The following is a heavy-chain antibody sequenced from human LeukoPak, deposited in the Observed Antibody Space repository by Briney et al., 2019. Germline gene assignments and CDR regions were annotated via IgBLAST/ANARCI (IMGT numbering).Heavy chain of an antibody. CDR1: GFTFSSYW. CDR3: ARAPSEIGGYYPEYFRH. D-gene: IGHD3-22*01. J-gene: IGHJ1*01. Sequence: GGSLRPSCAASGFTFSSYWMHRVRQAPGKGLVWVSRIKSDGSTNYADSVKGRFTISRDNAKNTVSLQMNSLRAEDTGVYYCARAPSEIGGYYPEYFRHWGQGTLVTVSS. CDR2: IKSDGST. V-gene: IGHV3-74*01.